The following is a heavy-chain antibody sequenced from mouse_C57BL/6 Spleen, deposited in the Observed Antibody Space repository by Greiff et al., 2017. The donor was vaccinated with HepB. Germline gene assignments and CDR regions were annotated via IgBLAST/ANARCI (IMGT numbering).Heavy chain of an antibody. Sequence: VHVKQSVAELVRPGASVKLSCTASGFNIKNTYMHWVKQRPEQGLEWIGRIDPANGNTKYAPKFQGKATITADTSSNTAYLQLSSLTSEDTAIYYCAGIAVVGYYAMDYWGQGTSVTVSS. V-gene: IGHV14-3*01. J-gene: IGHJ4*01. D-gene: IGHD1-1*01. CDR3: AGIAVVGYYAMDY. CDR1: GFNIKNTY. CDR2: IDPANGNT.